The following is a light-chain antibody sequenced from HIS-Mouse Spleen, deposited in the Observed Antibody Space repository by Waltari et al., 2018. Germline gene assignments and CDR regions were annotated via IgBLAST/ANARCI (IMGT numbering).Light chain of an antibody. V-gene: IGLV2-14*03. J-gene: IGLJ2*01. CDR1: SSDVGGYNY. CDR3: AAWDDSLSGVV. Sequence: QSALTQPASVSGSPGQSITISCTGTSSDVGGYNYVSWYQQHPGKAPKLMIYDVSNRPSWVSNRFSGSKSGNTASLTISGLQAEDEADYYCAAWDDSLSGVVFGGGTKLTVL. CDR2: DVS.